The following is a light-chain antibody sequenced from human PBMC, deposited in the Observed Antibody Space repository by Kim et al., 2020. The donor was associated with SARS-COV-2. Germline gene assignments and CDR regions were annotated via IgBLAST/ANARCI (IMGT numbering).Light chain of an antibody. CDR3: QQRANRPPT. CDR1: ESINKL. J-gene: IGKJ1*01. CDR2: DAS. V-gene: IGKV3-11*01. Sequence: DIFLTQSPTTLSLSPGERATLSCRASESINKLLAWYQQKPGQAPRLLIYDASNRATGIPARFSGSGSGTDFTLTISSLEPGDFALYYCQQRANRPPTFGQGTKVDIK.